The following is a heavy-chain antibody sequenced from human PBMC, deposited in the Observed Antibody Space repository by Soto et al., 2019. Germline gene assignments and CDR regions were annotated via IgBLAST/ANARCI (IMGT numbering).Heavy chain of an antibody. CDR3: ARGLPLQEYDYIWGSYRSPYYMDV. V-gene: IGHV4-34*01. J-gene: IGHJ6*03. Sequence: SETLSLTCAVYGGSFSGYYWSWIRQPPGKGLEWIGEINHSGSTNYNPSLKSRVTISVDTSKNQFSLKLSSVTAADTAVYYYARGLPLQEYDYIWGSYRSPYYMDVWGKGTTVTVSS. CDR2: INHSGST. D-gene: IGHD3-16*02. CDR1: GGSFSGYY.